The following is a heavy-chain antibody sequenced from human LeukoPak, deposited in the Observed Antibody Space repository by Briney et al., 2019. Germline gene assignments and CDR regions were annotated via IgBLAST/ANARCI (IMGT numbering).Heavy chain of an antibody. Sequence: SGPTLVNPTQTLTLTCTFSGFSLSTNGVGVGWIRQSPGKAPEWLALIYWDDDKRYSPSLKSRLTITKDTSKNQVVLTMTNMDPVDTSTYYCVHLKGPLFFDYWGQGTLVTVSS. CDR1: GFSLSTNGVG. CDR2: IYWDDDK. J-gene: IGHJ4*02. CDR3: VHLKGPLFFDY. V-gene: IGHV2-5*02.